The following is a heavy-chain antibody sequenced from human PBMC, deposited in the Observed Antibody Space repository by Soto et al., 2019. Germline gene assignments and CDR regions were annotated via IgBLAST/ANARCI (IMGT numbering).Heavy chain of an antibody. D-gene: IGHD1-1*01. J-gene: IGHJ3*02. V-gene: IGHV4-34*01. CDR2: MSHSGRS. CDR3: VRVERGTATTVVDAFDI. CDR1: GGSISSSTNYY. Sequence: QVQLQQWGAGLLKPSETLSLTCAVYGGSISSSTNYYWSWIRQPPGKGLEWIGEMSHSGRSHFNPPLRSRVTISVDTSKIQFALEMTSVTAADTALYYCVRVERGTATTVVDAFDIWGPGTMVTVSS.